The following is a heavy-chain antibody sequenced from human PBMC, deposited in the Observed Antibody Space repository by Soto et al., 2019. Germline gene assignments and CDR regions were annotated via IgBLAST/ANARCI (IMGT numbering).Heavy chain of an antibody. Sequence: SETLSLTCTVSGVSITPYYWTWIRHPPGKGLEWIGYVYHTGNTYYNPSLKSRVTISLDTSKNQVSLRLKSVTAADTAVYYCAREQYNWKLWGQGTLVTGS. CDR3: AREQYNWKL. V-gene: IGHV4-59*01. CDR1: GVSITPYY. CDR2: VYHTGNT. D-gene: IGHD1-20*01. J-gene: IGHJ4*02.